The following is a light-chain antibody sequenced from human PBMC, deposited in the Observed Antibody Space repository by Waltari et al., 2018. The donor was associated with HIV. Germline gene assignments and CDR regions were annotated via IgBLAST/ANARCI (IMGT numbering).Light chain of an antibody. J-gene: IGLJ3*02. CDR2: LNSDGSH. V-gene: IGLV4-69*01. CDR1: SGHSSYA. Sequence: ASASLGASVKLTCTLSSGHSSYAIAWHQQQPEKGPRYLMKLNSDGSHSKGDGIPDRFSGSSSGAERYLTISSLQSEDEADYYCQTWGTGIRVFGGGTKLTVL. CDR3: QTWGTGIRV.